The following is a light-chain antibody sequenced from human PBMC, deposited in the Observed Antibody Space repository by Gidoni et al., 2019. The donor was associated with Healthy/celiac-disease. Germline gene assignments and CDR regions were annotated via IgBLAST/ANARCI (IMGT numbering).Light chain of an antibody. Sequence: EMMWTQSPATLSVSPGARATLSCRASQSVSSSYLAWYQQKPGLAPRLLISDASSRATGIPDRVSGSGSGTYFPRTISILEPEDSALYYCQQYGSSQLTFGGGTKVEIK. CDR1: QSVSSSY. CDR2: DAS. V-gene: IGKV3D-20*01. CDR3: QQYGSSQLT. J-gene: IGKJ4*01.